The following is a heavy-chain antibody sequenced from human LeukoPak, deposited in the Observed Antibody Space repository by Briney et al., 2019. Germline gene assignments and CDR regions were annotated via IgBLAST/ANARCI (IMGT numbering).Heavy chain of an antibody. CDR2: IYPRDSDT. CDR1: GYSFSIYW. Sequence: GESLQISCKASGYSFSIYWIGWVRQMPGKGLEWMGIIYPRDSDTRYSPSFQGQVTISADKSISTAYLQWSSLEASDTAMYYCASARFSGSYYLDFWGQGTLVTVSS. D-gene: IGHD1-26*01. V-gene: IGHV5-51*01. CDR3: ASARFSGSYYLDF. J-gene: IGHJ4*02.